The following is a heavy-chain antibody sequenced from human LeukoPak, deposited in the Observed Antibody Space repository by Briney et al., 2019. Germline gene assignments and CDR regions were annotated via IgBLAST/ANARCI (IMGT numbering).Heavy chain of an antibody. CDR2: IYYSGST. D-gene: IGHD2-21*01. CDR1: GGSIGSYY. J-gene: IGHJ6*03. V-gene: IGHV4-59*08. Sequence: ETLSLTCTVSGGSIGSYYWSWIRQPPGKGPEWIGYIYYSGSTNYNPSPKSRVIISVDTSKNQFSLKLSSVTAADTAVYYCARHIRYYYYMDVWGKGTTVTVSS. CDR3: ARHIRYYYYMDV.